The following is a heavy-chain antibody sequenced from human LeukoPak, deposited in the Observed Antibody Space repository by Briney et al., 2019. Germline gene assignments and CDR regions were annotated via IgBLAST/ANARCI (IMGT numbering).Heavy chain of an antibody. Sequence: PGGSLRLSCAASGLTFSSYSMNWLRQAPGKGLEWVSYISPSSSTVYYADSVKGRFTIFRDNAKNSLYLEMNSLRDEDTAVYYCARDSATIGVYWYFDLWGRGTLVIVSS. CDR2: ISPSSSTV. J-gene: IGHJ2*01. CDR3: ARDSATIGVYWYFDL. V-gene: IGHV3-48*02. CDR1: GLTFSSYS. D-gene: IGHD5-12*01.